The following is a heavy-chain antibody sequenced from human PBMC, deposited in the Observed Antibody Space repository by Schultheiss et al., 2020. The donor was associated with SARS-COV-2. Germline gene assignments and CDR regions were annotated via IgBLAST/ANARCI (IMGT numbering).Heavy chain of an antibody. D-gene: IGHD2-2*02. CDR2: ISAYNGNT. CDR3: ARDAEHLGDTRIFDF. V-gene: IGHV1-18*01. J-gene: IGHJ4*02. CDR1: GYTFTSYG. Sequence: GGSLRLSCKASGYTFTSYGISWVRQAPGQGLEWMGWISAYNGNTNYAQKLQGRVTMTTDTYTSTAYMELRSLRSDDTAVYYCARDAEHLGDTRIFDFWGQGTLVTVSS.